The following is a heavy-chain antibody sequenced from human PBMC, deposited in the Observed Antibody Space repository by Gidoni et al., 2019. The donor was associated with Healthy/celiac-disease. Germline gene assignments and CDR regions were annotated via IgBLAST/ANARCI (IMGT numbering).Heavy chain of an antibody. J-gene: IGHJ4*02. CDR1: GFTFSSYA. Sequence: QVQLVESGGGVVQPGRSLRLSCAASGFTFSSYAMHWVRQAPGKGLEWVAVISYDGSNKYYADSVKGRFTISRDNSKITLYLQMNSLRAEDTAVYYCAREDTMVRGVSDWDGGFDYWGQGTLVTVSS. CDR3: AREDTMVRGVSDWDGGFDY. D-gene: IGHD3-10*01. V-gene: IGHV3-30-3*01. CDR2: ISYDGSNK.